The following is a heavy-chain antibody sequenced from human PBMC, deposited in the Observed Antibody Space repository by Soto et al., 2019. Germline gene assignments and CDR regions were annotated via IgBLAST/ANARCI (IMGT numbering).Heavy chain of an antibody. CDR2: HSGGGGST. J-gene: IGHJ4*02. V-gene: IGHV3-23*01. CDR3: AKTSRSTDLDY. CDR1: GFSFSDSA. Sequence: PGGSLRLSCAASGFSFSDSAMNWVRQATGKGLEWVSSHSGGGGSTYYADSVKGRFTISRDNSNKMVFLQMNSLTVEDTAVYYCAKTSRSTDLDYWGQGTQVTVSS.